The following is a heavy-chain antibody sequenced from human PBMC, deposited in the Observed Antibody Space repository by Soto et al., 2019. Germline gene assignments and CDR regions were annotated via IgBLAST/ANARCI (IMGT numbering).Heavy chain of an antibody. Sequence: EVQVLESGGGLVQPGGSLRLSCAASGFTCNSYAMTWVRQAPGKGLEWVSAMSVSGSTHYAASVKGRFTIPRDNSKNTMYLQMNSLRAEETAIYYCAKKVGPPGYSYCFYGMDVRGQGTTVTVSS. D-gene: IGHD5-18*01. CDR3: AKKVGPPGYSYCFYGMDV. J-gene: IGHJ6*02. CDR2: MSVSGST. V-gene: IGHV3-23*01. CDR1: GFTCNSYA.